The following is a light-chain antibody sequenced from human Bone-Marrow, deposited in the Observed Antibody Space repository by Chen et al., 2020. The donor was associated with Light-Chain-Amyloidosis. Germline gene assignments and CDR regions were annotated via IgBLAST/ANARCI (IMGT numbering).Light chain of an antibody. V-gene: IGLV3-21*02. J-gene: IGLJ3*02. Sequence: SYLLPQPSSVPGPPDQPATFACGGNNFGSTSVHWYQQTPGQAPLLVVYDDSDRPSGIPERLSGSNSGNTATLTISRVEAGDEADYYCQVWDRSSDRPVFGGGTKLTVL. CDR3: QVWDRSSDRPV. CDR2: DDS. CDR1: NFGSTS.